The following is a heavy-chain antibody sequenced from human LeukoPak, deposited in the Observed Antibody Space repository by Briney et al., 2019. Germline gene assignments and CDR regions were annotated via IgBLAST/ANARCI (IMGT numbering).Heavy chain of an antibody. CDR2: ISSSSTYI. CDR1: GFTFSSYS. D-gene: IGHD1-26*01. Sequence: GGSLRLSCAASGFTFSSYSMNWVRQAPGKGLGWVSSISSSSTYIYYADSVKGRFTISRDNAKNSLYLQMNSLRADDTAVYYCARDEGAPNFDYWGQGTLVTVSS. CDR3: ARDEGAPNFDY. J-gene: IGHJ4*02. V-gene: IGHV3-21*04.